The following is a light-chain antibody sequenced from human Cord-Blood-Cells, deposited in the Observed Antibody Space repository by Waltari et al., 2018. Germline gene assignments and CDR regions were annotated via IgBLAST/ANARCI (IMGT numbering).Light chain of an antibody. CDR2: KAS. Sequence: DIQMTQSPSTLSASVGDRVTITCRASQSISSWLAWYQQKPGKAPKLLIYKASSLESGVPSSFSGSGSGTEFTLTISSLQPDDFATDYCQQYNSYSYTFGQGTKLEIK. V-gene: IGKV1-5*03. CDR3: QQYNSYSYT. J-gene: IGKJ2*01. CDR1: QSISSW.